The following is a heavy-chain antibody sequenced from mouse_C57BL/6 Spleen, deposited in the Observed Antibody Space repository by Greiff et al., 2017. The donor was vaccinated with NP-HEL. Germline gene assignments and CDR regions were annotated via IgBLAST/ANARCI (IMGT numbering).Heavy chain of an antibody. CDR2: IDPEDGDT. Sequence: VQLKQSGAELVRPGASVKLSCTASGFNITDYYMHWVKQRPEQGLEWMGRIDPEDGDTEYAPKFKGKATMTADTSSNTAYLQLSSLTSEDAAVYYCTTGLFLYYFDYWGQGTTLTVSS. J-gene: IGHJ2*01. CDR3: TTGLFLYYFDY. CDR1: GFNITDYY. V-gene: IGHV14-1*01.